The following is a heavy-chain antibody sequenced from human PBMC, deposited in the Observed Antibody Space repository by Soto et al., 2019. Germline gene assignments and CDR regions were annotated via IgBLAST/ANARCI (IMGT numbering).Heavy chain of an antibody. CDR3: ARVGTVTTFDY. CDR2: IIPIFGTA. Sequence: GASVKVSCKASGGTSSSYAISWVRQAPGQGLERMGGIIPIFGTANYAQKFQGRVTITADESTSTAYMELSSLRSEDTAVYYCARVGTVTTFDYWGQGTLVTVS. J-gene: IGHJ4*02. CDR1: GGTSSSYA. V-gene: IGHV1-69*13. D-gene: IGHD4-17*01.